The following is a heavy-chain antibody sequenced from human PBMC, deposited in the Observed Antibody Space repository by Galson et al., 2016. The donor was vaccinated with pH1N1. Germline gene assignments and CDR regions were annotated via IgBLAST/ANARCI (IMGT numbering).Heavy chain of an antibody. D-gene: IGHD3-22*01. V-gene: IGHV6-1*01. CDR1: GDSVSSNSAA. CDR2: TCYRSKWYN. J-gene: IGHJ6*02. Sequence: CAISGDSVSSNSAAWNWIRQSPSRGLEWLGRTCYRSKWYNDYAVSVKSRITINPDTSKNQFSLQLNSVTPEDTAVYYCARGGFYYDSSGPSYGMDVWGQGTTVTVSS. CDR3: ARGGFYYDSSGPSYGMDV.